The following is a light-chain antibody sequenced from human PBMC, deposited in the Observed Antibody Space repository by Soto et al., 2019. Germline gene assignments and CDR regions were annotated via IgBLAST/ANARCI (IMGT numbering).Light chain of an antibody. J-gene: IGLJ1*01. V-gene: IGLV1-40*01. CDR3: QSYDSSLTGHYV. CDR1: SANIGAGFD. CDR2: GNI. Sequence: QSVLTQPPSVSGAPGQTVTISCTGSSANIGAGFDVHWYQQLPGTAPKLLIYGNINRPSGVPDRFSASKSGTSASLAIIGLQAEDEADYYCQSYDSSLTGHYVFGTGTKLTV.